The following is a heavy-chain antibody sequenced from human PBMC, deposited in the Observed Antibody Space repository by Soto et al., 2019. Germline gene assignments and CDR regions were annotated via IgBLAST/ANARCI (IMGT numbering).Heavy chain of an antibody. D-gene: IGHD3-22*01. V-gene: IGHV3-48*02. CDR2: ISSSSSTI. J-gene: IGHJ6*02. CDR3: AREYGYDSSGRGDYYYYGMDV. CDR1: GFTFSSYS. Sequence: GGSLRLSCAASGFTFSSYSMNWVRQAPGKGLEWVSYISSSSSTIYYADSVKGRFTISRDNAKNSLYLQMNSLRDEDTAVYYCAREYGYDSSGRGDYYYYGMDVWGQGTTVTVSS.